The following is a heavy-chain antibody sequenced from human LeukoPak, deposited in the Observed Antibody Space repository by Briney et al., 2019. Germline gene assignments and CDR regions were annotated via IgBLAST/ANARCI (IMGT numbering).Heavy chain of an antibody. V-gene: IGHV1-46*01. Sequence: ASVKVSCKASGYTFTSYYMHWVRQAPGQGLEWMGIINPSGGSTSYAQKFQGRVTMTRGMSTSTVYMELSSLRSEDTAVYYCARVTPLVGATRTGAFDIWGQGTMVTVSS. CDR1: GYTFTSYY. CDR3: ARVTPLVGATRTGAFDI. J-gene: IGHJ3*02. D-gene: IGHD1-26*01. CDR2: INPSGGST.